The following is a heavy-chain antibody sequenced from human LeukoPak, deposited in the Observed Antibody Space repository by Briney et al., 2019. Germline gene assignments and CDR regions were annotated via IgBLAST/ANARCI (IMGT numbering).Heavy chain of an antibody. D-gene: IGHD6-19*01. J-gene: IGHJ4*02. CDR1: GFTFSSYG. CDR3: AKDLGIAVAGSLDY. CDR2: TSGSGGST. V-gene: IGHV3-23*01. Sequence: GGSLRLSCAASGFTFSSYGMSWVRQAPGKGLEWVSATSGSGGSTYYADSVKGRFTISRDNSKNTLYLQMNSLRAEDTAVYYCAKDLGIAVAGSLDYWGQGTLVTVSS.